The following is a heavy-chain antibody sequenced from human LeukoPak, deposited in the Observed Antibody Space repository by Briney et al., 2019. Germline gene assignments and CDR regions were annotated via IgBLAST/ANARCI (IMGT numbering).Heavy chain of an antibody. CDR3: ARRGGSSWSSFDY. J-gene: IGHJ4*02. CDR1: GFIFDNYA. Sequence: PGGSLRLYCAASGFIFDNYAMNWVRQAPGKGLEWLTGISGFGGSTYYAASAKGRFTISRDNSGNTLFLQLNNLRVEDTAVYYCARRGGSSWSSFDYWGQGSLVTVSS. CDR2: ISGFGGST. V-gene: IGHV3-23*01. D-gene: IGHD6-13*01.